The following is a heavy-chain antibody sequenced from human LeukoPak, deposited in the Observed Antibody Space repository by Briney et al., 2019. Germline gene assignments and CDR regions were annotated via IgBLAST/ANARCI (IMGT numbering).Heavy chain of an antibody. V-gene: IGHV3-23*01. CDR3: VKDLGYCSSTSCYGLYYYYGMDV. CDR2: ISGSGGST. D-gene: IGHD2-2*01. CDR1: GFTFNSYA. J-gene: IGHJ6*02. Sequence: PGGSLRLSCAASGFTFNSYAMSWVRQAPGKGLEWVSAISGSGGSTYYADSVKGRFTISRDNSKNTLYLQMSSLRAEDTAVYYCVKDLGYCSSTSCYGLYYYYGMDVWGQGTTVTVSS.